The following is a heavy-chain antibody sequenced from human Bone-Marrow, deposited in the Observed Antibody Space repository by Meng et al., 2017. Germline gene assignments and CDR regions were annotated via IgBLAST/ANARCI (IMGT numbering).Heavy chain of an antibody. J-gene: IGHJ5*02. Sequence: QWHLQESGPGLVKPSQTLSLTCTVSGGSISSGGYYWNWIRQHPGKGLEWIGYIYYSGSTYYNPSLKSRITISVDTSKNHFSLKLSSVTAADTAVYYCASLYGVVGASWFDPWGQGTLVTVSS. CDR3: ASLYGVVGASWFDP. CDR1: GGSISSGGYY. V-gene: IGHV4-31*03. D-gene: IGHD1-26*01. CDR2: IYYSGST.